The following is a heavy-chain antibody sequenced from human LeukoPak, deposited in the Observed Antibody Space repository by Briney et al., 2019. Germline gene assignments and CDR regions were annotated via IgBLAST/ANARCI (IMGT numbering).Heavy chain of an antibody. CDR3: ARDHSGSQHWFDP. CDR1: GYTFTDSY. D-gene: IGHD1-26*01. J-gene: IGHJ5*02. CDR2: INPSGGTT. Sequence: ASVKVSCKTSGYTFTDSYISWVRQAPGQGLEWMGVINPSGGTTSYAQKFQGRVTMTRDTSTSTVYMELSSLRSDDTALYYCARDHSGSQHWFDPWGQGTLVIVSS. V-gene: IGHV1-46*01.